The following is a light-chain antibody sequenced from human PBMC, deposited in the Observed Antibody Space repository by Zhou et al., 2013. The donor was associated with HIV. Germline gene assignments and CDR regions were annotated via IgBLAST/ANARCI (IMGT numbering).Light chain of an antibody. J-gene: IGKJ1*01. CDR2: KAS. CDR3: HHFDSFPWT. Sequence: DIQMTQSPSTLSASVGDRVTITCRASQSISTWVAWYQQKPGKVPKLLIYKASNLENGVPSRFSGSGSGTDFTLTISSLQPEDFATYYCHHFDSFPWTFGQGDQRWKSN. CDR1: QSISTW. V-gene: IGKV1-5*03.